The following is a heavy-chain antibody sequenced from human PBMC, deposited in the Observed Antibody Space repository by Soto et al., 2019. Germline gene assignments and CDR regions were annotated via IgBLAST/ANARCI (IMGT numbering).Heavy chain of an antibody. Sequence: HVQLVQSGAEVKKPVASVTVSCKASGYTFTSYDINWVRQATGQGLEWMGWMNPNSGTTGNAQKFQGSVTITWNTSISTGYMELSSLRSEDTAVYYCARFDYCDYVRYYMDVWGKGTTVTVSS. J-gene: IGHJ6*03. CDR3: ARFDYCDYVRYYMDV. CDR1: GYTFTSYD. V-gene: IGHV1-8*01. D-gene: IGHD4-17*01. CDR2: MNPNSGTT.